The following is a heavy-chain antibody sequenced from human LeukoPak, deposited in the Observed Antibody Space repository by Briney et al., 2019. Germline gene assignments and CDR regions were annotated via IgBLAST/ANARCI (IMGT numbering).Heavy chain of an antibody. J-gene: IGHJ6*03. D-gene: IGHD3-22*01. CDR1: GFTFSSYS. CDR3: ARRGYYYDSSGYFLGGYYYYYMDV. CDR2: ISSSSSYI. V-gene: IGHV3-21*01. Sequence: GGSLRLSCAASGFTFSSYSMNWVRQAPGKGLEWVSSISSSSSYIYYADSVKGRFTISRDNAKNSLYLQMNSLRAEDTAVYYCARRGYYYDSSGYFLGGYYYYYMDVWGKGTTVTVSS.